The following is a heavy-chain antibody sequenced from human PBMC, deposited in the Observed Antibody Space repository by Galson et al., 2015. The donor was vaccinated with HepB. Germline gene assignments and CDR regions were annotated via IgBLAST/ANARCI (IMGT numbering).Heavy chain of an antibody. J-gene: IGHJ3*02. D-gene: IGHD1-26*01. CDR1: GFTFDDYA. V-gene: IGHV3-9*01. Sequence: SLRLSCAASGFTFDDYAMHWVRQAPGKGLEWVSGISWNSGSIGYADSVKGRFTISRENAKNSLYLQMNSLRAGDTAVYYCARALRIVGAGVFFDIWGQGTMVTVSS. CDR2: ISWNSGSI. CDR3: ARALRIVGAGVFFDI.